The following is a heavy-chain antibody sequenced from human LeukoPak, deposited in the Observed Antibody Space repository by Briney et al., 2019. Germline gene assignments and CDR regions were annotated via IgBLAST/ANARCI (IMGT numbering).Heavy chain of an antibody. D-gene: IGHD6-19*01. CDR2: IYSGGST. CDR1: GFTVSSNY. CDR3: AKEKSSGWPDAFDI. J-gene: IGHJ3*02. Sequence: GGSLRLSCAASGFTVSSNYMSWVRQAPGKGLEWVSVIYSGGSTYYADSVKGRFTISRDNSKNTLYLQMNSLRAEDTAVYYCAKEKSSGWPDAFDIWGQGTMVTVSS. V-gene: IGHV3-66*01.